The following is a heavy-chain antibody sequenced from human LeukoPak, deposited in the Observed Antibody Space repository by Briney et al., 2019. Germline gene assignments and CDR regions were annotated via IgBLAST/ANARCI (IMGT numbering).Heavy chain of an antibody. Sequence: PGGSLRLSCAASGFTFSSYAMHWVRQAPGKGLEWVSIISRTSESIFYADSVKGRFTISRDNAKNSLYLQMNGLRAEDTAAYYCAGGATETTRWFDPWGQGTLVTVSS. V-gene: IGHV3-21*01. CDR2: ISRTSESI. J-gene: IGHJ5*02. D-gene: IGHD1-7*01. CDR3: AGGATETTRWFDP. CDR1: GFTFSSYA.